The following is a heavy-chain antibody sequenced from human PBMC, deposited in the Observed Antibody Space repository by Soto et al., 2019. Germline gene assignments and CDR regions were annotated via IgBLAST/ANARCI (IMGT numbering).Heavy chain of an antibody. J-gene: IGHJ4*02. CDR2: IYWDDDK. D-gene: IGHD4-4*01. CDR1: GFSLSTSGVG. V-gene: IGHV2-5*02. CDR3: ALANYPPSYFAY. Sequence: QITLKESGPTLVKPTQTLTLTCTFSGFSLSTSGVGVGWIRQPPGKALEWLALIYWDDDKRYSPSLKSRLTITKDTSKTQVLLTMTSMDPVDTATYYRALANYPPSYFAYWGQGTLVTVSS.